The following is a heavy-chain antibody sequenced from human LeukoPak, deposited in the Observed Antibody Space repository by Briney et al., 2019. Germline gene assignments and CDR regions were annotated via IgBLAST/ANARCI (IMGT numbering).Heavy chain of an antibody. D-gene: IGHD4-17*01. CDR2: IRSSSSYI. CDR1: GFTFRIYS. Sequence: GGSLRLSCAASGFTFRIYSMNWVRQAPGKGLEWVSSIRSSSSYIYYADSVKGRFTISRDNAKNSLYLQMNSLRTEDTAVYYCARVMNDYGDYVFDYWGQGTLVTVSS. V-gene: IGHV3-21*01. CDR3: ARVMNDYGDYVFDY. J-gene: IGHJ4*02.